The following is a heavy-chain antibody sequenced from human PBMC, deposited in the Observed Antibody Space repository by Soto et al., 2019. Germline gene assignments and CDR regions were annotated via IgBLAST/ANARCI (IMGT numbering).Heavy chain of an antibody. CDR1: VGSCISASYY. J-gene: IGHJ5*02. Sequence: KPSETLSLTCTVSVGSCISASYYWSWIRQPPGKGLEWIGYIYYSGSPNYNPSLKSRVTISLDTSKNQFSLKLNSVTAADTAVYYCARGPPPNWFDPWGQGTLVTVSS. V-gene: IGHV4-61*01. CDR2: IYYSGSP. CDR3: ARGPPPNWFDP.